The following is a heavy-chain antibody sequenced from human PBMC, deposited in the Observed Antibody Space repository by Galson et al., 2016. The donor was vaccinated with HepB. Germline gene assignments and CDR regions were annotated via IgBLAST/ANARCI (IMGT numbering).Heavy chain of an antibody. J-gene: IGHJ6*02. CDR2: IWYDGTKT. CDR3: ARDVRHGMDV. V-gene: IGHV3-33*01. D-gene: IGHD6-25*01. Sequence: SCAASGFTFGKYGMQWVRQAPGKGLEWVAVIWYDGTKTFHADSVKGRFTISRDNSQNKVHLQMNSLRVEDTAVYYCARDVRHGMDVWGQGTTVTVSS. CDR1: GFTFGKYG.